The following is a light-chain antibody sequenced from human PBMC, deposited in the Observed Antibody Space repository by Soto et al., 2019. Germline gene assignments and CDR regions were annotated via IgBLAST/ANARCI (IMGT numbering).Light chain of an antibody. Sequence: EIVLTQSPATLSLSPGERATLSCRASQSVNNYLAWYQQKPGQAPRLLISDASNRATGIPARFSGSRSGTDFTLTISSLEPEDFAVYSCQQRRSWPPAFGGGTKVEIK. V-gene: IGKV3-11*01. CDR1: QSVNNY. CDR2: DAS. CDR3: QQRRSWPPA. J-gene: IGKJ4*01.